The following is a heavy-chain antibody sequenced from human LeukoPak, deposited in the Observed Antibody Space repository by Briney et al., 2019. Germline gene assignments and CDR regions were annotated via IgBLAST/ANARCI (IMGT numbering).Heavy chain of an antibody. D-gene: IGHD3-16*01. CDR2: ISHDGGVK. J-gene: IGHJ5*02. CDR3: ARDWGSSGWYNWFDP. V-gene: IGHV3-30*03. Sequence: GGSLRLSCEVSGFSIGNHGMHWVRQAPDKGLGWVAMISHDGGVKYYGDSVKGRLTISRDNSENTFYLQMNGLRVEDTAVYYCARDWGSSGWYNWFDPWGQGTLVTVSS. CDR1: GFSIGNHG.